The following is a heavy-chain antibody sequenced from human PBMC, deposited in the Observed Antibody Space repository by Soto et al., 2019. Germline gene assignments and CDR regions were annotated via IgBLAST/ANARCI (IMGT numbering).Heavy chain of an antibody. V-gene: IGHV3-30-3*01. CDR3: VRDKSPYSRGWHNRHFYY. CDR1: GFTFSSYA. J-gene: IGHJ4*02. CDR2: ISYDGSNK. D-gene: IGHD6-19*01. Sequence: QVQLVESGGGVVQPGRSLRLSCAASGFTFSSYAMHWVRQAPGKGLVWVAVISYDGSNKYYADSVKGRFTISRDNSKTLYLQMNSLRAEDTAVYYCVRDKSPYSRGWHNRHFYYWGQGTLVTVSS.